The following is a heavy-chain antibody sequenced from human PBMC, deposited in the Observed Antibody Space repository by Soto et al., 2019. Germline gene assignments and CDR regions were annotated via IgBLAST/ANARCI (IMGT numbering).Heavy chain of an antibody. D-gene: IGHD5-18*01. V-gene: IGHV5-51*01. CDR1: GYSFTSYC. Sequence: PGESLKISCKGSGYSFTSYCIGWVRQMPGKGLEWMGIIYPGDSDTRYSPSFQGQVTISADKSISTAYLRWSSLKASDTAMYYCAVARGYSYGTVDCWGQGTLVTVSS. J-gene: IGHJ4*02. CDR3: AVARGYSYGTVDC. CDR2: IYPGDSDT.